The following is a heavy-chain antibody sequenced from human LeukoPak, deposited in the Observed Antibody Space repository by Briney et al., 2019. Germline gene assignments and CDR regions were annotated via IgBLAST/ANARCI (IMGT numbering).Heavy chain of an antibody. CDR1: GFTFSSYG. V-gene: IGHV3-30*03. CDR3: ARDRVIRFLEWLLGIDY. Sequence: GRSLRLSCAASGFTFSSYGMHWVRQAPGKGLEWVAVISYDGSNKYYADSVKGRFTISRDNSKNTLYLQMNSLRAEDAAVYYCARDRVIRFLEWLLGIDYWGQGTLVTVSS. J-gene: IGHJ4*02. D-gene: IGHD3-3*01. CDR2: ISYDGSNK.